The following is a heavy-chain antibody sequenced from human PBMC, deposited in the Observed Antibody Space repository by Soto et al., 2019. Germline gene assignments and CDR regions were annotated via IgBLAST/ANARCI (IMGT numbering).Heavy chain of an antibody. Sequence: GASVKVSCKASGGTFSSYAISWVRQAPGQGLEWMGGIIPIFGTANYAQKFQGRVTITADESTSTAYMELSSLRSEDTAVYYCARGPLDYYYYYGMDVWGQGTTVTVSS. V-gene: IGHV1-69*13. J-gene: IGHJ6*02. CDR2: IIPIFGTA. CDR3: ARGPLDYYYYYGMDV. CDR1: GGTFSSYA.